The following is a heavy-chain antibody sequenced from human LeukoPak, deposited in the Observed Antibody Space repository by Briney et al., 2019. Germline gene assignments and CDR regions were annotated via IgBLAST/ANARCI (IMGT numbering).Heavy chain of an antibody. Sequence: PSETLSLTCTVSGGSISGYYWSWIRQPAGKGLEWIGRIYISGSTNYNPSLKSRVIMSVDTSKNQFSLKLSSVTAADTAVYYCARDCLYYYGSGSYCVFDYWGQGTLVTVSS. CDR1: GGSISGYY. D-gene: IGHD3-10*01. V-gene: IGHV4-4*07. J-gene: IGHJ4*02. CDR3: ARDCLYYYGSGSYCVFDY. CDR2: IYISGST.